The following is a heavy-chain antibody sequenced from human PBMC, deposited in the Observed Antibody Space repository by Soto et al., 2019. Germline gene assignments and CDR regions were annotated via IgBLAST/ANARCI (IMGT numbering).Heavy chain of an antibody. D-gene: IGHD2-2*01. V-gene: IGHV1-18*01. CDR1: GYTFTSYG. CDR2: ISAYNGNT. Sequence: ASVKVSCKASGYTFTSYGISWVRQAPGQGLEWMGWISAYNGNTNYAQKLQGRVTMTTDTSTSTAYMELRSLRSDDTAVYYCARVQDPGYCSSTSCYYYYGMDVWGQGTTVTV. J-gene: IGHJ6*02. CDR3: ARVQDPGYCSSTSCYYYYGMDV.